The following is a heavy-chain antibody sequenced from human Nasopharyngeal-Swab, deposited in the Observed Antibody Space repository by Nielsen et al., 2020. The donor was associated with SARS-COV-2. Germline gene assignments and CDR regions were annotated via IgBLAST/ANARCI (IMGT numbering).Heavy chain of an antibody. CDR2: ISSSGSTI. V-gene: IGHV3-48*03. Sequence: GESLKISCAASGFTFSSYEMNWVRQAPGKGLEWVSYISSSGSTIYYADSVKGRFTISSDNDKNSLYLQMNSLRAEDTAVYYCARIAFGGVIVGVYYFDYWGQGTLVTVSS. D-gene: IGHD3-16*02. CDR1: GFTFSSYE. J-gene: IGHJ4*02. CDR3: ARIAFGGVIVGVYYFDY.